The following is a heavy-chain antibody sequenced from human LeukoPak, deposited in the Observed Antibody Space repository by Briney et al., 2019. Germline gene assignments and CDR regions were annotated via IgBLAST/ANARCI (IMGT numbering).Heavy chain of an antibody. CDR1: GFTFSSYA. CDR2: ISGSGGST. V-gene: IGHV3-23*01. CDR3: AAAPPFTIFGVVYYFDY. D-gene: IGHD3-3*01. Sequence: GGSLRLSCAASGFTFSSYAMSWVRQAPGKGLDWVSAISGSGGSTYYADSVKGRFTISRDNSKNTLYLQMNSLRAEDTAVYYCAAAPPFTIFGVVYYFDYWGQGTLVTVSS. J-gene: IGHJ4*02.